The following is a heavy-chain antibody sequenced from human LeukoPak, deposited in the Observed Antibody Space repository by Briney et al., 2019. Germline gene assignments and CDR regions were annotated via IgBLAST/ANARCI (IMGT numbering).Heavy chain of an antibody. Sequence: PGGSLRLSCAASGFTFRNYWMGWVRQAPGKGLEGVANTKPDGSAEYYADSVRGRFTTSRDNANNFLYLQMNSLRAEDTAVYYCARDGGLNMNFDYWGQGTLVTVSS. D-gene: IGHD2-15*01. J-gene: IGHJ4*02. CDR1: GFTFRNYW. CDR3: ARDGGLNMNFDY. CDR2: TKPDGSAE. V-gene: IGHV3-7*01.